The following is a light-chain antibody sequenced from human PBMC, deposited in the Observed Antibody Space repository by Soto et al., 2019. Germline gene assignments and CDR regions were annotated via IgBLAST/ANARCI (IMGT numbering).Light chain of an antibody. CDR1: SSDVGGYNY. J-gene: IGLJ1*01. V-gene: IGLV2-14*01. Sequence: LTQPASVSGSPGQSITISCTGTSSDVGGYNYVSWYQQHPGKAPKLMIYDVSNRPSGVSNRFSGSKSGNTASLTISGLQAEDEADYYCSSYTSSSIPYVFGTGTRSPS. CDR3: SSYTSSSIPYV. CDR2: DVS.